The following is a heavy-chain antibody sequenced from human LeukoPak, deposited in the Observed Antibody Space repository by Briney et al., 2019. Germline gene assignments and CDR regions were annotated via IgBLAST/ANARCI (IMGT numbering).Heavy chain of an antibody. V-gene: IGHV3-21*01. CDR2: ISSSRSYI. Sequence: KPGGSLRLSCAASGFTFSTYSMNWVRQAPGKGLEWVSSISSSRSYIYYADSVKGRFTISRDNAKNSLYLQMNSLRAEDTAVYYCAKIYCGGDCYPPQGEGMDVWGQGTTVTVSS. J-gene: IGHJ6*02. CDR1: GFTFSTYS. CDR3: AKIYCGGDCYPPQGEGMDV. D-gene: IGHD2-21*02.